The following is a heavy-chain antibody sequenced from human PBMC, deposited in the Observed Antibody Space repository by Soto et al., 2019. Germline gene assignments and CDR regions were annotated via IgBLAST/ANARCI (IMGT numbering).Heavy chain of an antibody. CDR3: VKDESINWYSGHFRH. V-gene: IGHV3-9*01. CDR2: INWNSGSI. Sequence: TLRTACAGSGFSFHDYAIPWVRQAAGRGLEWVSGINWNSGSIGYGDSVKGRFAISRDNAKNSLHLQMNSLSAEDTAFYYCVKDESINWYSGHFRHWGQGTLVTVYS. J-gene: IGHJ1*01. CDR1: GFSFHDYA. D-gene: IGHD6-13*01.